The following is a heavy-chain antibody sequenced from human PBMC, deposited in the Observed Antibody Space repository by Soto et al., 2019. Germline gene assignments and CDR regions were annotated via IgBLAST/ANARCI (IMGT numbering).Heavy chain of an antibody. D-gene: IGHD2-2*01. CDR1: GVSFSNYY. CDR3: ARGSGYCSSTSCYFDY. Sequence: PSETLSLTCTVSGVSFSNYYWSWIRQPPGKGLEWIGYIYYSGSTNYNPSLKSRVTISVDTSKNQFSLKLSSVTAADTAVYYCARGSGYCSSTSCYFDYWGQGTLVTVSS. CDR2: IYYSGST. J-gene: IGHJ4*02. V-gene: IGHV4-59*01.